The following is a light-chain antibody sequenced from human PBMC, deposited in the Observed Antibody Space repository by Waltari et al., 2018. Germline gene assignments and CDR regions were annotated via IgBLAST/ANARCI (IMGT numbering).Light chain of an antibody. CDR1: SSNIGGHY. Sequence: QSVLTQPPSVSGAPGQRVTISCTGSSSNIGGHYVQWYQQLPGTAPKLLIYENNKRPSGVSDRFSGSQSGTSASLTITGLQSEDEADYYCQSYDSSLSARVFGGGTRLTVL. J-gene: IGLJ2*01. V-gene: IGLV1-40*01. CDR2: ENN. CDR3: QSYDSSLSARV.